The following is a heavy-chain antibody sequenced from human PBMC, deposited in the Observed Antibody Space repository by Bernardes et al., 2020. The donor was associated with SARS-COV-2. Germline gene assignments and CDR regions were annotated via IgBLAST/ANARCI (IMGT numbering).Heavy chain of an antibody. Sequence: SETLSLTCTVSGGSISSYYWSWIRQPPGKGLEWMGYIYYSGSTNYNPSLKSRVTISVDTSKNQFSLKLSSVTAADTAVYYCARVGLGELSFLYAFDIWGQGTMVTVSS. CDR3: ARVGLGELSFLYAFDI. J-gene: IGHJ3*02. CDR2: IYYSGST. CDR1: GGSISSYY. D-gene: IGHD3-16*02. V-gene: IGHV4-59*01.